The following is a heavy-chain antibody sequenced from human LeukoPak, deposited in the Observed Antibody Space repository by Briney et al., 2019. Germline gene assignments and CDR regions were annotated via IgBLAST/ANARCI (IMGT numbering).Heavy chain of an antibody. V-gene: IGHV3-30*18. CDR3: AKSPSQATVTTVYRY. CDR1: GFTFSSYG. D-gene: IGHD4-11*01. Sequence: PGGSLRLSCAASGFTFSSYGMHWVRQAPGKGLEWVAVISYDGSTKYYADSVKGRFTISRDNSKNTLYLQMNSLRAEDTAVYYCAKSPSQATVTTVYRYWGQGTLVTVSS. J-gene: IGHJ4*02. CDR2: ISYDGSTK.